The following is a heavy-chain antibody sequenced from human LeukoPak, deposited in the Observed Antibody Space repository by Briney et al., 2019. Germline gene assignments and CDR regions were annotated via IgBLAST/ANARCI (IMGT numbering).Heavy chain of an antibody. Sequence: ASVKVSCKASGYTFTSYDIKWVRQATGHGLEWIGWMNPHSCNTGYAQKFQGRVTITRNTSISTAYMELSSLRSEDTAVYYCARGLGCSSTSCYTSDYYYYMDVWGKGTTVTVSS. V-gene: IGHV1-8*03. CDR1: GYTFTSYD. CDR3: ARGLGCSSTSCYTSDYYYYMDV. J-gene: IGHJ6*03. CDR2: MNPHSCNT. D-gene: IGHD2-2*02.